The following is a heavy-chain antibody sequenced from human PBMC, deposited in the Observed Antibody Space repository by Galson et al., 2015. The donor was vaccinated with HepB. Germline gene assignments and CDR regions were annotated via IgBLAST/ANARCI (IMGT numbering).Heavy chain of an antibody. J-gene: IGHJ6*03. CDR1: GFSFRSYA. Sequence: SLRLSCAASGFSFRSYAMNWVRQAPGKGLEWVSIISDSGDSTYYADSVKGRFTISRDNSKNTLYLQMNSLRAEDTAVYYCAKSRYMDVWGKGTTVTVSS. V-gene: IGHV3-23*01. CDR3: AKSRYMDV. CDR2: ISDSGDST.